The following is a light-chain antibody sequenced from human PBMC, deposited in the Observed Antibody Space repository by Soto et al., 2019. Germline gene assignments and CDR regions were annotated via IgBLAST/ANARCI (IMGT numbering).Light chain of an antibody. CDR3: CSYAGAFTYV. J-gene: IGLJ1*01. Sequence: QSVLTQPPSVSGAPGQRVTISCTGSSSNIGAGYDVHWYQQFPGTAPKPLIYGNNNRPSGVPDRFSGSKFGNTASLTISGLQAEDEADYYCCSYAGAFTYVFGSGTKVTVL. CDR1: SSNIGAGYD. V-gene: IGLV1-40*01. CDR2: GNN.